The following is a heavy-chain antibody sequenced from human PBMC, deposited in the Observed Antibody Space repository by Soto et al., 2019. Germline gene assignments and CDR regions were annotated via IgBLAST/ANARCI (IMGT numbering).Heavy chain of an antibody. D-gene: IGHD3-10*01. Sequence: PGGSLKLSCAASGFTFNSCAMGWVRQAQGKGLERVSDIIDSGGSTYYADSVKGRFTISRDNSKSTLYLQMNSPRSEDTALYYCSRANVGATFGHYYYAMDVWGQGTTVTVSS. V-gene: IGHV3-23*01. J-gene: IGHJ6*02. CDR3: SRANVGATFGHYYYAMDV. CDR1: GFTFNSCA. CDR2: IIDSGGST.